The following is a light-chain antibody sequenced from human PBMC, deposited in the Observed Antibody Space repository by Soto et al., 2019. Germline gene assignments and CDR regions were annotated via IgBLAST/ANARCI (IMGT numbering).Light chain of an antibody. Sequence: EIMMTQSPATLSVSQGERATLSCRASQSISGNLAWYQQKPGLSPRLLIYHTSTRATGVPARFSGSGSGTEFSLTINSLQSEDSAVYYCQRYDNWPLTFGGGTKVDIK. J-gene: IGKJ4*01. CDR3: QRYDNWPLT. V-gene: IGKV3-15*01. CDR2: HTS. CDR1: QSISGN.